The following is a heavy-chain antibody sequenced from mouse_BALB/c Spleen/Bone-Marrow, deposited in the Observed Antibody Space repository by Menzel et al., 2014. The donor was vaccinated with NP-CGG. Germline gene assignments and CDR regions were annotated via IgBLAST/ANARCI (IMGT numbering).Heavy chain of an antibody. D-gene: IGHD1-2*01. CDR3: ARLTFPTATYYYAMDY. Sequence: EVQVVESGGGLVQPGGSRKLSCAASGFTFSSFGMHWVRQAPEKGLEWVAYISSGSSTIYYADTVKGRFTISRDNPKNTLFLQMTSLRSEGTAMYYCARLTFPTATYYYAMDYWGQGTSVTVSS. CDR1: GFTFSSFG. J-gene: IGHJ4*01. V-gene: IGHV5-17*02. CDR2: ISSGSSTI.